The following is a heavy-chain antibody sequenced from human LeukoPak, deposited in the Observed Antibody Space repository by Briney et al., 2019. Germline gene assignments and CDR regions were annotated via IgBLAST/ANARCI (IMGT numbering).Heavy chain of an antibody. Sequence: GGSLRLSCAASGFTFSSYDMHWVRHATGKGLEWVSAICTAGDPYYPGSVKGRFTISRENAKNSLYLQMNSLRAGDTAVYYCARGASPGGRYYYYGMDVWGKGTTVTVSS. V-gene: IGHV3-13*05. CDR3: ARGASPGGRYYYYGMDV. CDR1: GFTFSSYD. D-gene: IGHD1-26*01. J-gene: IGHJ6*04. CDR2: ICTAGDP.